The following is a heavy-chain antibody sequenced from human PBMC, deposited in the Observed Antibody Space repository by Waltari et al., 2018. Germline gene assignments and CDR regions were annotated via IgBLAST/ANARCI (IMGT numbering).Heavy chain of an antibody. CDR3: ARRKNWDDAFDI. J-gene: IGHJ3*02. CDR1: GYSISSGYY. V-gene: IGHV4-38-2*01. Sequence: QVQLQESGPGLVKPSETLSLTCAVSGYSISSGYYWGWIRPPPGKGLEWIGSIYHSVSTDYNPSLKGRGTISVDTAKNQFSRKLSSVTAADTAVYYWARRKNWDDAFDIWGQGTMVTVSS. CDR2: IYHSVST. D-gene: IGHD7-27*01.